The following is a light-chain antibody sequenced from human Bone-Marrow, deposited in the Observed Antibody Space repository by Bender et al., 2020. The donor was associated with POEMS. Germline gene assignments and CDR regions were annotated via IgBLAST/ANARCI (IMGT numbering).Light chain of an antibody. J-gene: IGLJ3*02. Sequence: QSVLTQPPSASGTPGQRVTISCSGSSSNIGTNPVNWYQQLPGTAPKLLIYINNQRPSGVPDRFSGSKSGTSASLAISGLQSEDEADYYCCSYAGSSTWVFGGGTKVTVL. CDR2: INN. V-gene: IGLV1-44*01. CDR3: CSYAGSSTWV. CDR1: SSNIGTNP.